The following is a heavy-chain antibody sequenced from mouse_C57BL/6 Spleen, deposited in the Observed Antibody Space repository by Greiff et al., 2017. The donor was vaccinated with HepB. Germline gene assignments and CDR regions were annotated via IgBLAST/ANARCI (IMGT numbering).Heavy chain of an antibody. D-gene: IGHD3-2*02. V-gene: IGHV1-82*01. CDR2: IYPGDGDT. J-gene: IGHJ3*01. CDR1: GYAFSSSW. Sequence: VQLQQSGPELVKPGASVKISCKASGYAFSSSWMNWVKQRPGTGLEWIGRIYPGDGDTNYNGKFKGKATLTADKSSSTAYMQLSSLTSEDSAVYFCARWSSGYDAYWGQGTLVTVSA. CDR3: ARWSSGYDAY.